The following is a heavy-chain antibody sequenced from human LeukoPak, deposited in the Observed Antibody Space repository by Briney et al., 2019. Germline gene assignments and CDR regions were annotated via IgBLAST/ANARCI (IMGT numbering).Heavy chain of an antibody. CDR2: ISYDGTKK. CDR3: AKAGVLRYFDWLHGNWFDP. V-gene: IGHV3-30*04. D-gene: IGHD3-9*01. Sequence: GGSLRLSCAAPGFNFSNYAIHWVRQAPGKGLEWVAVISYDGTKKYYADSVKGRFTISRDNSKNTLYLQMNSLRAEDTAVYYCAKAGVLRYFDWLHGNWFDPWGQGTLVTVSS. CDR1: GFNFSNYA. J-gene: IGHJ5*02.